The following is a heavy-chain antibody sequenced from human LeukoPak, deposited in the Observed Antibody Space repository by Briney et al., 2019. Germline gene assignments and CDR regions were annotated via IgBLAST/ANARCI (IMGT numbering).Heavy chain of an antibody. Sequence: PGGSLRLSCAASGFTFSSYAMSWVRQAPGKGLEWVSTISPAGGTTYYAESMKGRFTISRDNSKSTLYLQMNNLGVEDTAVYYCTKVRSGSSNWALRVFDYWGQGALVTVSS. J-gene: IGHJ4*02. CDR3: TKVRSGSSNWALRVFDY. V-gene: IGHV3-23*01. CDR2: ISPAGGTT. CDR1: GFTFSSYA. D-gene: IGHD6-13*01.